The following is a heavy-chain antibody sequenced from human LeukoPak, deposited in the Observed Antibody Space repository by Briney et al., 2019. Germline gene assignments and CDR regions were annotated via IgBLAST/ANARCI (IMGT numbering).Heavy chain of an antibody. CDR3: ARDRIVVVPAATYYYYYGMDV. D-gene: IGHD2-2*01. J-gene: IGHJ6*02. CDR2: IIPIFGTA. Sequence: ASVKVSCKASGGTFSSYAISWVRQAPGQGLEWMGGIIPIFGTANYAQKFQGRVTITADESTSTAYMELSSLRSEDAAVYYCARDRIVVVPAATYYYYYGMDVWGQGTTVTVSS. V-gene: IGHV1-69*13. CDR1: GGTFSSYA.